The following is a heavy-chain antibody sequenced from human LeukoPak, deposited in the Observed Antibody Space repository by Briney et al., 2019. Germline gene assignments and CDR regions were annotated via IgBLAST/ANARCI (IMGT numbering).Heavy chain of an antibody. CDR2: IIPILGIA. CDR3: ARGGHYDSSGCDY. D-gene: IGHD3-22*01. CDR1: GYTFTSYG. Sequence: ASVKVSCKASGYTFTSYGISWVRQAPGQGLEWMGRIIPILGIANYAQKFQGRVTITADKSTSTAYMELSSLRSEDTAVYYCARGGHYDSSGCDYWGQGTLVTVSS. V-gene: IGHV1-69*04. J-gene: IGHJ4*02.